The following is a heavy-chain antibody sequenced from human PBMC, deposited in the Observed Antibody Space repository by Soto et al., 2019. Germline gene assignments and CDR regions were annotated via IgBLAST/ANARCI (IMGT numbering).Heavy chain of an antibody. CDR1: GGSVSSGSYY. Sequence: QVQLQESGPGLVKPSETLSLTCTVSGGSVSSGSYYWSWIRQPPGKGLEWIGYIYYSGSTTYTPTFKGRVTSSADTSNNQFSLKLSSVTAADPAVYYCASEGYGGGGGSDYWGQGTLVTVSS. CDR2: IYYSGST. V-gene: IGHV4-61*01. D-gene: IGHD3-16*01. CDR3: ASEGYGGGGGSDY. J-gene: IGHJ4*02.